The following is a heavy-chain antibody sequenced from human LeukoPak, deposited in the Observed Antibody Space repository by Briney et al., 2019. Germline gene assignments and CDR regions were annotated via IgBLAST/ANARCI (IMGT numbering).Heavy chain of an antibody. CDR3: ARDIYDFWSGYYTN. Sequence: GGSLRLSCAASGFIFTDYWMNWVRQAPGRGLEWLASVKGDGSATSYVDSVKGRFTISRDNAKNSLYLQMNSLRAEDTAVCYCARDIYDFWSGYYTNWGQGTLVTVSS. J-gene: IGHJ4*02. D-gene: IGHD3-3*01. CDR2: VKGDGSAT. CDR1: GFIFTDYW. V-gene: IGHV3-7*01.